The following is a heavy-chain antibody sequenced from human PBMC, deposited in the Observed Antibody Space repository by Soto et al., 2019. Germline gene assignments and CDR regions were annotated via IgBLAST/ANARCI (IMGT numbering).Heavy chain of an antibody. D-gene: IGHD1-1*01. V-gene: IGHV3-66*01. CDR3: ARDGTYNWV. Sequence: EVQLVESGGGLVQPGGSLRLSCAASGFTVSNNYMRWVRQAPGKGLEWVSLIYSGGATYYADSVKGRVTISRDNSKNTLYLHMNSLRAEDTAVYYCARDGTYNWVGGQGILVTVSS. CDR1: GFTVSNNY. CDR2: IYSGGAT. J-gene: IGHJ4*02.